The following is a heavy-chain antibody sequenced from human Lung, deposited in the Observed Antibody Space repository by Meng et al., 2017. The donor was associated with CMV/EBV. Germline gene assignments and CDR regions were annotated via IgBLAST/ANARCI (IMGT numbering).Heavy chain of an antibody. Sequence: ASXXVSXKTSGYTFTTYYIHWVRQAPGQGLEWMGIINPRHGGTAYAHKFQGRVTMTRDTSTSTVYMELSSLRSEDTAVYYCARARYFDWLGFDPWGEGTVVTVS. CDR1: GYTFTTYY. CDR2: INPRHGGT. CDR3: ARARYFDWLGFDP. V-gene: IGHV1-46*01. J-gene: IGHJ5*02. D-gene: IGHD3-9*01.